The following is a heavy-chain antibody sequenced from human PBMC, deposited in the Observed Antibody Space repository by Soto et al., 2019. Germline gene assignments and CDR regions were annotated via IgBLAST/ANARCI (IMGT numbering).Heavy chain of an antibody. D-gene: IGHD3-3*01. CDR2: IYYSGST. CDR3: ARDPYDFWSGSIYYYGMDV. CDR1: GGSISSYY. V-gene: IGHV4-59*01. J-gene: IGHJ6*02. Sequence: SETLSLTCTVSGGSISSYYWSWIRQPPGKGLEWIGYIYYSGSTNYNPSLKSRVTISVDTSKNQFSLKLSSVTAADTAVYYCARDPYDFWSGSIYYYGMDVWGQRTTVTVSS.